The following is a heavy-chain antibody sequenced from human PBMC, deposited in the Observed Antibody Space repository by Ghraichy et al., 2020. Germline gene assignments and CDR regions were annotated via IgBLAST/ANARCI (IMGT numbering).Heavy chain of an antibody. CDR1: GFTFSTYW. CDR3: ARDDTYRLDH. D-gene: IGHD1-14*01. CDR2: IKQDGSDK. J-gene: IGHJ4*02. Sequence: LSLTCVASGFTFSTYWMNWVRQAPGKGLEWVANIKQDGSDKNHVDSVKGRFTISRDNAKNSLYLQMNSLRVENTAVYYCARDDTYRLDHWGQGALVTVSA. V-gene: IGHV3-7*03.